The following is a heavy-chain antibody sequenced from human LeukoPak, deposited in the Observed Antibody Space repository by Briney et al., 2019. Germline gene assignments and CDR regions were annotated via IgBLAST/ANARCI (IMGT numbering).Heavy chain of an antibody. D-gene: IGHD5-18*01. V-gene: IGHV1-69*05. Sequence: SVKVSCKASGGTFSSYAISWVRQAPGQGLEWMGGIIPIFGTANYAQKFQGRVTITTDESTSTAYMELSSLRSEDTAVYYCARRGPLDDLRGYSYGYLNYFDYWGRGTLVTVSS. CDR2: IIPIFGTA. J-gene: IGHJ4*02. CDR1: GGTFSSYA. CDR3: ARRGPLDDLRGYSYGYLNYFDY.